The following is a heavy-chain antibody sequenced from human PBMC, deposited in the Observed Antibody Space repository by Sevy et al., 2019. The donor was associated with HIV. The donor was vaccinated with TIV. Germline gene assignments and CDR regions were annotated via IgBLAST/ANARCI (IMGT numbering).Heavy chain of an antibody. CDR3: ARHISFGELGSWFDP. D-gene: IGHD3-10*01. V-gene: IGHV3-53*01. Sequence: GGSLRLSCAASGFTVNSDYMSWVRQAPGKGLEWVSVVYSGGTTYYADSVKGRFTIYRDNSKNILYLQMNSLRAEDTAVYYCARHISFGELGSWFDPWGQGTLVTVSS. J-gene: IGHJ5*02. CDR1: GFTVNSDY. CDR2: VYSGGTT.